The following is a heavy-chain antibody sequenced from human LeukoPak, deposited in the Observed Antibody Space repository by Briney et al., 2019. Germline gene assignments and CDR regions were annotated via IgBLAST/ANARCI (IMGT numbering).Heavy chain of an antibody. CDR3: ATDPPGIVGATTHGMDV. D-gene: IGHD1-26*01. Sequence: ASVKVSCKASGYTFSNYGITWVRQAPGQGLAWMGWISGRNGNRDYAQKLQGRVTMTTDTSTDSAYMELRSLTSDDTAVYYCATDPPGIVGATTHGMDVWGQGTTVTVSS. V-gene: IGHV1-18*01. CDR1: GYTFSNYG. CDR2: ISGRNGNR. J-gene: IGHJ6*02.